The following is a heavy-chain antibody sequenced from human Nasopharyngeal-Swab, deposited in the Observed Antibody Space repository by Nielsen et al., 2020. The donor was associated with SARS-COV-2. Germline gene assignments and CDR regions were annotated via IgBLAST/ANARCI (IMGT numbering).Heavy chain of an antibody. CDR1: EFTFTNFA. Sequence: GESLKISCAASEFTFTNFAMSWVRQAPGKGLEWVSTISRGSGGSTYYADSVKGRFTISRDNSKNTLYLQMNGLRAEDTAVYYCAKTPGRVDPFDSWGQGTLVTVSS. CDR3: AKTPGRVDPFDS. V-gene: IGHV3-23*01. CDR2: ISRGSGGST. D-gene: IGHD1-26*01. J-gene: IGHJ4*02.